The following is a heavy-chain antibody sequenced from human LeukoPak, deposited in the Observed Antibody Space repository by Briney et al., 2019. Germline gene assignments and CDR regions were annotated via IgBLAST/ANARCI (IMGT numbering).Heavy chain of an antibody. V-gene: IGHV1-2*02. CDR2: INPNSGGT. CDR3: ARSTVTTLFDY. Sequence: ASVTVSCTASGYTFTGYYMHWVRQAPGQGLEWMGWINPNSGGTDYAQKFQGRVTMTRDTSISTAYMELSRLRSDDTAVYYCARSTVTTLFDYWGQGTLVTVSS. J-gene: IGHJ4*02. D-gene: IGHD4-17*01. CDR1: GYTFTGYY.